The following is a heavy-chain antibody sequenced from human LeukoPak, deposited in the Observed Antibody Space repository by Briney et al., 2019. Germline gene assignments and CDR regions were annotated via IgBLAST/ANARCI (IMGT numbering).Heavy chain of an antibody. D-gene: IGHD6-13*01. V-gene: IGHV3-23*01. CDR1: GFPFSSYA. CDR2: ISGSGGST. Sequence: GGSLRLSCAASGFPFSSYAMSWVRQAPGKGLEWVSAISGSGGSTYYADSVKGRFTISRDNSKNTLYLQMNSLRAEDTAVYYCAKYRGRPAIAAASDYWGQGTLVAVSS. CDR3: AKYRGRPAIAAASDY. J-gene: IGHJ4*02.